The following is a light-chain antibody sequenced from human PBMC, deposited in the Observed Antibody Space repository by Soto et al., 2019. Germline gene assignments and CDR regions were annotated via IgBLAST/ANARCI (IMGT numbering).Light chain of an antibody. Sequence: EIVLTQSTGTLSLSPGERATLSCRASQSVSSSYLAWYQQKPGQAPRLLIYGASSRATGIPDRFSGGGSGTDFTLTIRSLEPEDFAVYYCQQYGSSPYTFGQETKLEIK. V-gene: IGKV3-20*01. CDR3: QQYGSSPYT. CDR1: QSVSSSY. J-gene: IGKJ2*01. CDR2: GAS.